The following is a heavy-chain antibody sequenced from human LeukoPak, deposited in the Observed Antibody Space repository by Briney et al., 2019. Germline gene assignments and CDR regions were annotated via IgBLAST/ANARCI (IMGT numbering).Heavy chain of an antibody. CDR2: IYYSGST. D-gene: IGHD4-23*01. CDR3: ARVASDYYGGNPTLDY. Sequence: SETLSLTCTVSGGSISSYYWSWTRQPPGKGLEWIGYIYYSGSTNYNPSLKSRVTISVDTSKNQFSLKLSSVTAADTAVYYCARVASDYYGGNPTLDYWGQGTLVTVSS. CDR1: GGSISSYY. J-gene: IGHJ4*02. V-gene: IGHV4-59*01.